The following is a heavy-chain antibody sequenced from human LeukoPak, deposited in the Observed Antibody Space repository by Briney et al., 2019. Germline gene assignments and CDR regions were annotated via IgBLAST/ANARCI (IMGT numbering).Heavy chain of an antibody. V-gene: IGHV1-58*01. CDR3: AAQRGASLHDFWSTRLFDP. Sequence: SVKVSRKASGFTFHTSAVQWVRQARGQRLEWIGWIVLGSGNTVYSHKFHDRVIITRDMSTSTVYMELDSLGSEDTAVYHCAAQRGASLHDFWSTRLFDPWGQGTLVTVSS. CDR2: IVLGSGNT. D-gene: IGHD3-3*01. J-gene: IGHJ5*02. CDR1: GFTFHTSA.